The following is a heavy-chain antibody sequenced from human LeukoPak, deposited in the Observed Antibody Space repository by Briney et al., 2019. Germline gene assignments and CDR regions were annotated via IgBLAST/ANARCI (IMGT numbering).Heavy chain of an antibody. CDR1: DDSITMYY. D-gene: IGHD1-26*01. J-gene: IGHJ6*03. Sequence: SETLSLTCSVSDDSITMYYWTWIRQPPGKGLEWIGYVDHTGSTNFNPSLNGRVSISRDTSKNLFSLRLRSVTAADTAVYYCARGLGSPYYYYYYMDVWGKGTTVTISS. V-gene: IGHV4-59*01. CDR2: VDHTGST. CDR3: ARGLGSPYYYYYYMDV.